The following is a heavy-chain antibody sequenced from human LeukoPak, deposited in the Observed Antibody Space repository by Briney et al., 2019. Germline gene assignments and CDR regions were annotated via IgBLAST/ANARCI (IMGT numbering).Heavy chain of an antibody. V-gene: IGHV3-23*01. CDR3: AKRGGYETMAAFDY. CDR1: GFTFNSYA. CDR2: ISPSGTDT. D-gene: IGHD3-10*01. Sequence: PGGSLRLSCAASGFTFNSYAMSWVRQAPGKGLEWVSAISPSGTDTYYAGSVKGRFTISRDNSKNTLYLQMSSLRAEDSAVYYCAKRGGYETMAAFDYWGQGTLVTVSS. J-gene: IGHJ4*02.